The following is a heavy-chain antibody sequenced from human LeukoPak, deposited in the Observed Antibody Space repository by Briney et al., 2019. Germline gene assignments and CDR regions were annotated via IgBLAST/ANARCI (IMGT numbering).Heavy chain of an antibody. Sequence: GGSLRLSCAASGFTFSSYAVSWVRQAPGKGLEWVSAISGSGGSTYYADSVKGRFTISRDNSKNTLYLRMNSLRAEDTAVYYCAKESGYDILTGCKPDYWGQGTLVTVSS. CDR1: GFTFSSYA. J-gene: IGHJ4*02. D-gene: IGHD3-9*01. CDR3: AKESGYDILTGCKPDY. V-gene: IGHV3-23*01. CDR2: ISGSGGST.